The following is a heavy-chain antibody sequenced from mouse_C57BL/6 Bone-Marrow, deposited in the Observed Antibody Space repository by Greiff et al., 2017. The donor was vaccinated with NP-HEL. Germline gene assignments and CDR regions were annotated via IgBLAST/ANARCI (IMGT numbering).Heavy chain of an antibody. CDR3: ARWDGSSYGYFDV. V-gene: IGHV1-7*01. J-gene: IGHJ1*03. D-gene: IGHD1-1*01. CDR1: GYTFTSYW. Sequence: QVHVKQSGAELAKPGASVKLSCKASGYTFTSYWMHWVKQRPGQGLEWIGYINPSSGYTKYNQKFKDKATLTADKSSSTAYMQLSSLTYEDSAVYYCARWDGSSYGYFDVWGTGTTVTVSS. CDR2: INPSSGYT.